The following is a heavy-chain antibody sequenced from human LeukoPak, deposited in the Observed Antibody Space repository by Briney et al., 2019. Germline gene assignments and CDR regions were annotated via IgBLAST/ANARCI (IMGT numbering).Heavy chain of an antibody. D-gene: IGHD3-10*01. V-gene: IGHV3-15*05. CDR3: TTDAPSGYGEFY. Sequence: PGGSLRLSCVASGFTFSHXXXXXVRQAPGKGLXXXXXXKFQPDGGATDYAAPVKGRFTISRDDSKNTVYLQMNSLRIEDTGLYYCTTDAPSGYGEFYWGQGTLVTVSS. CDR2: XKFQPDGGAT. J-gene: IGHJ4*02. CDR1: GFTFSHXX.